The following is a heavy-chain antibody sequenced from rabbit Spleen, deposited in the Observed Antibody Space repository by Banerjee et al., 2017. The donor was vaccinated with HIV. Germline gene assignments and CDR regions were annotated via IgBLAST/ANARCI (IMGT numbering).Heavy chain of an antibody. CDR3: ARDAAGRDAFNF. CDR1: GFSFNSGYD. J-gene: IGHJ4*01. CDR2: AYAGSSGGS. V-gene: IGHV1S40*01. D-gene: IGHD4-2*01. Sequence: QSLEESRGALVKPGASLTLTCKASGFSFNSGYDMCWVRQAPGKGLEWVACAYAGSSGGSYSATWAKGRFTISKTSSTTATLQMASLTAADTAPYFCARDAAGRDAFNFWGPGTLVTVS.